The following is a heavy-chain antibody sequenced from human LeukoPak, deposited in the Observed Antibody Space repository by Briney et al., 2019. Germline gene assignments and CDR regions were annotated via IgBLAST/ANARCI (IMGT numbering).Heavy chain of an antibody. CDR2: IYYSGST. D-gene: IGHD6-19*01. J-gene: IGHJ4*02. CDR1: GGSISSYY. Sequence: SETLSLTCTVSGGSISSYYWSWIRQPPGKGLEWIGYIYYSGSTNYNPSLKSRVTISVDTSKNQFSLKLSSVTAADTAVYYCARDEMYSSGWYYFDYWGREPWSPSPQ. CDR3: ARDEMYSSGWYYFDY. V-gene: IGHV4-59*01.